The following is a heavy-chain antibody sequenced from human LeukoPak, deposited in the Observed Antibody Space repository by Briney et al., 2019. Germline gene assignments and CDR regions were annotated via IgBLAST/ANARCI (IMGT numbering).Heavy chain of an antibody. CDR2: IKQDGSEK. Sequence: QSGGSLRLSCAASGFTFSSYLMSWVRQAPGKGPEWVANIKQDGSEKYYVDSVKGRFTISTDNAKNSLYLQMNSLRAEDTAVYYCARDGPYSSSWYGPPRNDAFDIWGQGTMVTVSS. D-gene: IGHD6-13*01. V-gene: IGHV3-7*01. J-gene: IGHJ3*02. CDR1: GFTFSSYL. CDR3: ARDGPYSSSWYGPPRNDAFDI.